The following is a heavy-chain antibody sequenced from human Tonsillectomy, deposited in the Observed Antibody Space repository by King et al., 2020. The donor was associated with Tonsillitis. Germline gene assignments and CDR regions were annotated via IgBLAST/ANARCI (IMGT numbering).Heavy chain of an antibody. CDR2: IRSKANNYAT. CDR1: GFTFSGSA. V-gene: IGHV3-73*02. D-gene: IGHD4-17*01. CDR3: TRFAALEYGDYGDY. J-gene: IGHJ4*02. Sequence: DVQLVESGGGLVQPGGSLKLSCAASGFTFSGSAMHWVRQASGKGLEWVGRIRSKANNYATAYAASVKGRFTISRDDSKNTAYLRLNSLKTEDTAVYYCTRFAALEYGDYGDYWGRGTLVTVSS.